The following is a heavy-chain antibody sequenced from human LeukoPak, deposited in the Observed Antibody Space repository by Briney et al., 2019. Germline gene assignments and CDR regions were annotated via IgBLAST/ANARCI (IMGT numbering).Heavy chain of an antibody. J-gene: IGHJ2*01. Sequence: GESLKISCKASGDSFPSQWIAWVRQMPGRGLEWMGIINPDDSDIRYNPSFQGQVTISADRSLNTAYLQWSSLKASDTAMYYCARRDGTTVYWCFDLWGRGTLVTVSS. V-gene: IGHV5-51*01. D-gene: IGHD1-7*01. CDR3: ARRDGTTVYWCFDL. CDR2: INPDDSDI. CDR1: GDSFPSQW.